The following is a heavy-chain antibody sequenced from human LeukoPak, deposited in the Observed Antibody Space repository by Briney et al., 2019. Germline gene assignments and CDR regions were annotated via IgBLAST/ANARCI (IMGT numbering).Heavy chain of an antibody. CDR1: GSTFSSYA. J-gene: IGHJ4*02. V-gene: IGHV3-23*01. CDR3: AKTTYYYDSSGYYYPLSYFDY. D-gene: IGHD3-22*01. Sequence: GGSLRLSCAASGSTFSSYAMSWVRQAPGKGLEWVSAISGSGGSTYYADSVTGRFTISRDNSKNTLYLQMNSLRAEDTAVYYCAKTTYYYDSSGYYYPLSYFDYWGQGTLVTVSS. CDR2: ISGSGGST.